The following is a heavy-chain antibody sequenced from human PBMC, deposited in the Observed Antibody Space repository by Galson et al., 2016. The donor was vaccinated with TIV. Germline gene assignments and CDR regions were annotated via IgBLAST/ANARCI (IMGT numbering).Heavy chain of an antibody. CDR3: ARATPSVFGIIMTLDS. V-gene: IGHV6-1*01. Sequence: CAISGDSVSSNSAAWNWLRQSPSRGLEWLGRTFYRSKWYNDYAPSVKSRITINPDTPKNQFSLQLNSVTPGDTAVYYCARATPSVFGIIMTLDSWGQGTLVTVSS. D-gene: IGHD3-16*01. CDR2: TFYRSKWYN. CDR1: GDSVSSNSAA. J-gene: IGHJ4*02.